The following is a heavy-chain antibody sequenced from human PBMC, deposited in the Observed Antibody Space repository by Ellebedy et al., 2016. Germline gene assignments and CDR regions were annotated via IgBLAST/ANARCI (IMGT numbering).Heavy chain of an antibody. CDR3: ARDRAMGSFDV. V-gene: IGHV4-59*12. CDR2: IFYDGRA. Sequence: SETLSLXXSVSDDSFDLSYWSWIRQPPGKGLEWIGYIFYDGRAAYNPALKSRITMSVDASKNLFSLKLKSVTAADTAVYYCARDRAMGSFDVWGQGTKVTVSS. J-gene: IGHJ3*01. CDR1: DDSFDLSY. D-gene: IGHD2-2*01.